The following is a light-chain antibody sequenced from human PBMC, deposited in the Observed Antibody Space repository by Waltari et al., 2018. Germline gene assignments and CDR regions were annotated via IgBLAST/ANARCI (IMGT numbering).Light chain of an antibody. J-gene: IGKJ1*01. CDR3: QQYNNWPPWT. CDR2: GAS. CDR1: QSVSSN. V-gene: IGKV3-15*01. Sequence: EIVMTQSPATLSVSPGERATLSCRASQSVSSNLAWYQQKPGQAPRLLIYGASTRSTGSPARFSGSGSGTEFTLTISSMQSEDCAVYYCQQYNNWPPWTFGQGTKVEIK.